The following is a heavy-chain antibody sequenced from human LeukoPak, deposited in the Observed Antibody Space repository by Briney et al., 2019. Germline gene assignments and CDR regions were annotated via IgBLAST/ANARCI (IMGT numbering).Heavy chain of an antibody. J-gene: IGHJ4*02. Sequence: GGSLRLSCAASGFTFSNYAMSWVRQAPGKGLEWVSGITGSGGSTYFADSVKGRFTISRDNSKNTLYLQMNSLRAEDTAVYYCARDGLGIVGAPYFDYWGQGTLVTVSS. CDR3: ARDGLGIVGAPYFDY. D-gene: IGHD1-26*01. CDR1: GFTFSNYA. CDR2: ITGSGGST. V-gene: IGHV3-23*01.